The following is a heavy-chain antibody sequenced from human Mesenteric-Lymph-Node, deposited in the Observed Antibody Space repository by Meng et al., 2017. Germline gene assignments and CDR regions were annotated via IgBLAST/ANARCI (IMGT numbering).Heavy chain of an antibody. CDR2: IIPILGIA. Sequence: SVKVSCKASGGTFSSYTISWVRQAPGQGLEWMGRIIPILGIANYAQKFQGRVTMTTDTSTSTAYMEMRSLRSDDTAVYYCARGGWELLRVDYWGQGTLVTVSS. CDR3: ARGGWELLRVDY. CDR1: GGTFSSYT. D-gene: IGHD1-26*01. V-gene: IGHV1-69*02. J-gene: IGHJ4*02.